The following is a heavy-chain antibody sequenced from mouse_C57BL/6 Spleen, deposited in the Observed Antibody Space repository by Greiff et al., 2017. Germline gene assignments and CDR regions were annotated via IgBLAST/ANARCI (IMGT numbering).Heavy chain of an antibody. CDR1: GYTFTSYW. CDR2: INPGSGGT. CDR3: ARSYYGSSFFDY. V-gene: IGHV1-54*01. D-gene: IGHD1-1*01. Sequence: VQLQQPGAELVRPGTSVKLSCKASGYTFTSYWMHWVMQRPGQGLEWIGVINPGSGGTNYNEKFKGKATLTADKSSSTAYMQLSSLTSEDSAVYFCARSYYGSSFFDYWGQGTTLTVSS. J-gene: IGHJ2*01.